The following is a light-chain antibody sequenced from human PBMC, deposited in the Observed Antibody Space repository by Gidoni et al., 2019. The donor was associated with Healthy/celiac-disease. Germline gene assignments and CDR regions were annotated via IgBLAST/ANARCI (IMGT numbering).Light chain of an antibody. CDR2: QDS. J-gene: IGLJ3*02. CDR1: KLGDKY. Sequence: SYELTQPPSVSVSPGQTASITCSGDKLGDKYACWYQQKPGQSPVLVIYQDSKRPSGISARFSGSTSGNTATLTISRTQAMDEADYYCQAWDSSTVVFGGWTKLTVL. CDR3: QAWDSSTVV. V-gene: IGLV3-1*01.